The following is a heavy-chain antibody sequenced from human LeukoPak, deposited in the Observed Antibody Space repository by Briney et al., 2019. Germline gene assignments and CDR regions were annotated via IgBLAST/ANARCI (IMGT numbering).Heavy chain of an antibody. V-gene: IGHV4-30-4*01. Sequence: SETLSLTCTVSGGSISSGDYYWSWIRQPTGKGLKWFGYIYYTGSSYYSPSLKSRVTISVDTSKCQFSRKRSSVTSSDTAVCYCARGGKVRGVIGSYYYGMDVWGQRTTVTVSS. J-gene: IGHJ6*02. CDR3: ARGGKVRGVIGSYYYGMDV. D-gene: IGHD3-10*01. CDR2: IYYTGSS. CDR1: GGSISSGDYY.